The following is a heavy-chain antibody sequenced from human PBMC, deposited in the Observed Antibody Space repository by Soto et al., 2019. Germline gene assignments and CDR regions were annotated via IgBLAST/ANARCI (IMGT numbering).Heavy chain of an antibody. D-gene: IGHD1-1*01. CDR2: LYDVDGS. CDR1: GLTISGKKY. Sequence: DVQLVESGGGLIQPGESLRLSCAAFGLTISGKKYVAWVRQAPGKGLEWVSALYDVDGSFYADSVKGRFTTSTDSSKTNVYLQIHALRADCTSVYYCPTWHERVHACDIWGPGITVTV. V-gene: IGHV3-53*01. CDR3: PTWHERVHACDI. J-gene: IGHJ3*02.